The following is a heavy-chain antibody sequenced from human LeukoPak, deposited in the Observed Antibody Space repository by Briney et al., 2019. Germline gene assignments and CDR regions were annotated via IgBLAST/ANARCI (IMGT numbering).Heavy chain of an antibody. CDR1: GFTFRSYW. J-gene: IGHJ4*02. D-gene: IGHD1-26*01. Sequence: GGSLRLSCAAAGFTFRSYWMHWVRQAPGKGRLWVSRINYDGSSTNYADSVKGRFTISRDNAENTVYLQMNSLRGEDTAVFYCAREGYGGSFDYWGQGTLVTVSS. V-gene: IGHV3-74*01. CDR3: AREGYGGSFDY. CDR2: INYDGSST.